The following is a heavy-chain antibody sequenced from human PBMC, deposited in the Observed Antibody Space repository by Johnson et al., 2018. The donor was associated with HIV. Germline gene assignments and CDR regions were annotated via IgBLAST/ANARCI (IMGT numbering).Heavy chain of an antibody. V-gene: IGHV3-30*04. J-gene: IGHJ3*02. CDR1: GFTFSNHA. CDR3: ARDQVGILWDAFDI. CDR2: ISYDGSYK. Sequence: QVQLVESGGGVVQPGRSLRLSCAASGFTFSNHALHWVRQAPGKGLEWVASISYDGSYKYYADSVKGRFTISRDSSKNTLYLQMNSLRAEDTALYYCARDQVGILWDAFDIWGQGTMVRLF. D-gene: IGHD3-10*01.